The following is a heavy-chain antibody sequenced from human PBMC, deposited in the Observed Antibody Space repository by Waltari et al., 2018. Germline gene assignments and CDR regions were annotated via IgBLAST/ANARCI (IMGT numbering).Heavy chain of an antibody. CDR2: VSGSGASS. V-gene: IGHV3-23*01. D-gene: IGHD3-10*01. CDR1: GLTFRSHA. Sequence: GGGLVQPGGSLRLSCAASGLTFRSHAMHWVRPAPGKGLEWVSGVSGSGASSYYADAVKGRFTISRDNFKNTLYLQMNDLRAEDTALYYCAKDMGRGEAYGSQSFDPHFDYWGPGTLVTVSS. J-gene: IGHJ4*02. CDR3: AKDMGRGEAYGSQSFDPHFDY.